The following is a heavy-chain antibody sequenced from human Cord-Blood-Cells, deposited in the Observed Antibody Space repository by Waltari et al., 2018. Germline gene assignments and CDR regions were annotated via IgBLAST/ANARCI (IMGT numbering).Heavy chain of an antibody. Sequence: GLVQPGGSLRLSCAASGFTLSSYSMNWVRQAPGKGLEWVSYISNSSTIYYADSVKGRFTISRDNAKNSLYLQMHSLRAEDTAVYYCARDLDYYGSGSLPGYWGQGTLVTVSS. J-gene: IGHJ4*02. CDR1: GFTLSSYS. CDR2: ISNSSTI. CDR3: ARDLDYYGSGSLPGY. D-gene: IGHD3-10*01. V-gene: IGHV3-48*01.